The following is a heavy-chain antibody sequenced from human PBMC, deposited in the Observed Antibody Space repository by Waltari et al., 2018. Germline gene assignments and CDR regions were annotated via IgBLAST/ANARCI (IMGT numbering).Heavy chain of an antibody. V-gene: IGHV3-73*02. CDR3: TSLEEVFLYYMNV. J-gene: IGHJ6*03. Sequence: EVPLVESGGGLVQPGGSLTLSCPASGLTLRGSAVYWVGQASGKGLEWVGRVRSKANGFAIAYAASVEGRFIISRDDSKNTAYLQMNSLKAEDTAVYYCTSLEEVFLYYMNVWGKGTTVTISS. CDR1: GLTLRGSA. D-gene: IGHD3-3*01. CDR2: VRSKANGFAI.